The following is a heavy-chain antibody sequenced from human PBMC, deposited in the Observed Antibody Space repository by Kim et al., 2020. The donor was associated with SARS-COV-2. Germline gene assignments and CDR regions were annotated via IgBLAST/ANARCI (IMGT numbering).Heavy chain of an antibody. CDR2: LYTGGSS. CDR3: ASVVAEIRGYDYMDV. CDR1: GFSVSVTY. D-gene: IGHD2-15*01. J-gene: IGHJ6*03. Sequence: GGSLRLSCAASGFSVSVTYMSWVRQAPGRGLEWVSVLYTGGSSYYADSVKGRFIISRDDSENTLYLRMNSLSAEDTAVYFCASVVAEIRGYDYMDVWGKG. V-gene: IGHV3-53*01.